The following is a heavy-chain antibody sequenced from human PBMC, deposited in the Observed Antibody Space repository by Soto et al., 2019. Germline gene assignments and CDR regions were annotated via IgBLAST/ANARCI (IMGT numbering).Heavy chain of an antibody. D-gene: IGHD3-16*01. Sequence: PGGSLRLSCAASGFTFSSYGMHWVRQAPGKGLEWVAVIWYDGSNKYYADSVKGRFTISRDNSKNTLYLQMNSLRAEDTAVYYCARGDPFGGPGDVDYWGQGTLVTVSS. CDR2: IWYDGSNK. J-gene: IGHJ4*02. CDR3: ARGDPFGGPGDVDY. CDR1: GFTFSSYG. V-gene: IGHV3-33*01.